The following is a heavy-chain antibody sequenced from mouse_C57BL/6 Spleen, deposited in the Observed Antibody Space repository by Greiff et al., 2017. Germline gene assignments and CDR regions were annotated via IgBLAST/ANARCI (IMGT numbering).Heavy chain of an antibody. CDR1: GFSLTSYG. D-gene: IGHD2-4*01. V-gene: IGHV2-2*01. CDR2: IWSGGST. CDR3: AIYDYDKGGYAMDY. J-gene: IGHJ4*01. Sequence: QVHVKQSGPGLVQPSQSLSITCTVSGFSLTSYGVHWVRQSPGKGLEWLGVIWSGGSTDYNAAFISRLSISKDNSKSQVFFKMNSLQADDTAIYYCAIYDYDKGGYAMDYWGQGTSVTVSS.